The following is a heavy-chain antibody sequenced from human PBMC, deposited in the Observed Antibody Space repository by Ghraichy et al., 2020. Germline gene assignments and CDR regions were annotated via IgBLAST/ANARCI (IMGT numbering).Heavy chain of an antibody. V-gene: IGHV4-59*01. D-gene: IGHD1-14*01. Sequence: SQTLSLTCSVFGVSMTSYYWNWIRQPPGKGLEWIGYIYYTGSTSYSSSLESRVTMSVDTPKNQFSLKLTSVTAADTAVYYCASSGIRASAFDPWGQGTLVTVSS. CDR1: GVSMTSYY. J-gene: IGHJ5*02. CDR2: IYYTGST. CDR3: ASSGIRASAFDP.